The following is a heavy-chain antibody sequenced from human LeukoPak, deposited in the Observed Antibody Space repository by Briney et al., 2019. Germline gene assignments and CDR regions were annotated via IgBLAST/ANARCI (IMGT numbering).Heavy chain of an antibody. CDR1: GGSFSGYY. V-gene: IGHV4-34*01. D-gene: IGHD5-18*01. CDR2: INHSGST. CDR3: ARGRRLWIDY. Sequence: PSETLSLTCAVYGGSFSGYYWSWIRQPPGKGLEWIGEINHSGSTNYNPSLKSRVTISVDTSKNQFSLKLSSVTAADTAVYYCARGRRLWIDYWGQGTLVTVSS. J-gene: IGHJ4*02.